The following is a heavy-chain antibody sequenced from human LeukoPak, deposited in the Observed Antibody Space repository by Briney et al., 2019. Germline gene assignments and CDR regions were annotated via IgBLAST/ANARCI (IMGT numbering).Heavy chain of an antibody. V-gene: IGHV3-48*01. Sequence: RPGGSLRLSCAASGFTSSSYSMNWVRQAPGKGLEWVSYISSSSSTIYYADSVKGRFTISRDNAKNSLYLQVNSLRAEDTAVYYCARDSYGHDYWGQGTLVTVSS. CDR2: ISSSSSTI. CDR3: ARDSYGHDY. J-gene: IGHJ4*02. CDR1: GFTSSSYS. D-gene: IGHD5-18*01.